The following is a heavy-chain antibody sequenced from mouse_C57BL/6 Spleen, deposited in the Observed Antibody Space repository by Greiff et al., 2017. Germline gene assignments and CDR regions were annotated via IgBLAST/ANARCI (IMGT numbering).Heavy chain of an antibody. V-gene: IGHV1-53*01. CDR1: GYTFTSYW. CDR2: INPSNGGT. J-gene: IGHJ2*01. Sequence: VKLQQPGTELVKPGASVKLSCKASGYTFTSYWMHWVKQRPGQGLEWIGNINPSNGGTNYNEKFKSKATLTVDKSSSTAYMQLSSLTSEDSAVYYCAREEMITTRYYFDYWGQGTTLTVSS. D-gene: IGHD2-4*01. CDR3: AREEMITTRYYFDY.